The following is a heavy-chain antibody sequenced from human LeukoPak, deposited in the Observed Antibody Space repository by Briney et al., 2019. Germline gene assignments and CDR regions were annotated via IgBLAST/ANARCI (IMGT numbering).Heavy chain of an antibody. CDR3: ARLNGDHFALNNFFDT. CDR2: IYYSGTT. Sequence: PSESPSPTCTVSGGSISNYYWSWIRQSPGKGLEWIGYIYYSGTTNYNPSLKSRITISVDTSKNQFSLKLRSVTAADTAVYYCARLNGDHFALNNFFDTWGQGTLVTVSS. J-gene: IGHJ5*02. V-gene: IGHV4-59*08. CDR1: GGSISNYY. D-gene: IGHD4-17*01.